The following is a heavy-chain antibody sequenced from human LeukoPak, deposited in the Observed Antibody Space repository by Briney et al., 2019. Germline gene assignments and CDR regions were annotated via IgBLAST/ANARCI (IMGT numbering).Heavy chain of an antibody. CDR3: ARDTYTSGWHAGWNY. CDR2: ASYDGHNN. Sequence: PGGSLRLSCAVSGFTFNNYAMHWVRQAPGKGLEWVAVASYDGHNNYYADSVKGRFTISRDNSKNTLYLQMNSLRAEDTAVYYCARDTYTSGWHAGWNYWGQGTLVTVSS. D-gene: IGHD6-19*01. J-gene: IGHJ4*02. V-gene: IGHV3-30*04. CDR1: GFTFNNYA.